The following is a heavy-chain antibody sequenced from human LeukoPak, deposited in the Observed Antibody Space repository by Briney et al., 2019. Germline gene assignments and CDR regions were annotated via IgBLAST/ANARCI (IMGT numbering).Heavy chain of an antibody. V-gene: IGHV3-23*01. CDR3: AKDREGVRYFD. J-gene: IGHJ4*02. CDR1: GFTFSSYA. D-gene: IGHD3-9*01. CDR2: ISDSGGST. Sequence: GGYLRLSCAASGFTFSSYAMSWVRQAPGKGLEWVSTISDSGGSTYYADYVKGRFTISRDNTKNTLYLQMNSLRAEDTAVYYCAKDREGVRYFDWGQGTLVTVSS.